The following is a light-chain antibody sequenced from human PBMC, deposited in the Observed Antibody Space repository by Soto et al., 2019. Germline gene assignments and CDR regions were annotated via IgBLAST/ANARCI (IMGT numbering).Light chain of an antibody. CDR1: QGISSY. CDR2: AAS. V-gene: IGKV1-9*01. CDR3: QQLNSSPQT. J-gene: IGKJ1*01. Sequence: DIQLTQSPSFLSASVGDRVTITCRASQGISSYLAWYQQKPGKAPKLLIYAASTLQSGVPSRFSGSGSGTEFTLTITSLKPEDFATDYCQQLNSSPQTLGQGTKVDIK.